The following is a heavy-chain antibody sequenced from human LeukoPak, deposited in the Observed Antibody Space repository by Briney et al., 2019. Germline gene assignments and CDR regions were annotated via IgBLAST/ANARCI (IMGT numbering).Heavy chain of an antibody. CDR1: GGSISSYY. D-gene: IGHD3-22*01. V-gene: IGHV4-59*12. J-gene: IGHJ5*02. CDR3: AREGNGYYDSSGYYLHNWFDP. Sequence: SETLSLTCTVSGGSISSYYWSWIRQPPGKGLEWIGYIYYSGSTYYNPSLKSRVTISVDTSKNQFSLKLSSVTAADTAVYYCAREGNGYYDSSGYYLHNWFDPWGQGTLVTVSS. CDR2: IYYSGST.